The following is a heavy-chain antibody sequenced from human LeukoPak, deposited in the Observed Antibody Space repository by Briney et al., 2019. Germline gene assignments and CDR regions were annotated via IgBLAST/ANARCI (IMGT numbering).Heavy chain of an antibody. Sequence: PSETLSLTCTVSDGSISGHYWNWIRHPAGKGLEWIGRIYRSGSTIYNPSLKSRVTMSVDTSKNQFSLKMSSVTPADTAVYYCARQGVEDTTTTGENFFNYWGQGTLVPVSS. CDR3: ARQGVEDTTTTGENFFNY. J-gene: IGHJ4*02. V-gene: IGHV4-4*07. CDR2: IYRSGST. CDR1: DGSISGHY. D-gene: IGHD7-27*01.